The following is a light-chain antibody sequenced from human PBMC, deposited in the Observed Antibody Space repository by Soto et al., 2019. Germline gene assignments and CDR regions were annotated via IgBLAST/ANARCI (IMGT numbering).Light chain of an antibody. V-gene: IGKV1-39*01. Sequence: DIQLTQSPCSLSPSVGDRITLSCRASQSISRNLNWYQQMPGKAPSLLIYAARDLQSGVPGRFSGSGSGTEFNLTISSLQPEDLATYYCQQSHSTPYTFGQGTKLEI. CDR1: QSISRN. CDR2: AAR. CDR3: QQSHSTPYT. J-gene: IGKJ2*01.